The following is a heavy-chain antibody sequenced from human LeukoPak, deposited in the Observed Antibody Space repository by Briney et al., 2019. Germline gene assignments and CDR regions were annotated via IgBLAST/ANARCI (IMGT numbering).Heavy chain of an antibody. D-gene: IGHD6-13*01. CDR3: ARDLSMGSSWHGPA. J-gene: IGHJ4*02. Sequence: GASVKVSCKASGGTFSSYAISWVRQAPGQGLEWMGGIIPIFGTANYAQKFQGRVTITADESTSTAYMELSSLRSEDTAVYYCARDLSMGSSWHGPAWGQGTLVTVSS. CDR2: IIPIFGTA. CDR1: GGTFSSYA. V-gene: IGHV1-69*13.